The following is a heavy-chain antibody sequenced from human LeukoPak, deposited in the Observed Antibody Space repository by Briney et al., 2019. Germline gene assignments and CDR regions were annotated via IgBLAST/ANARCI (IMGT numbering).Heavy chain of an antibody. CDR1: GGSISSGGYY. J-gene: IGHJ4*02. CDR3: ARRESARDFDF. Sequence: SETLSLTCTVSGGSISSGGYYWNWIRQPPGKGLEWIGYIYHSGSTYYNPSLKSRVTISVDTSKNQFSLKLSSVTAADTAVYYCARRESARDFDFWGQGALVTVSS. CDR2: IYHSGST. V-gene: IGHV4-31*03.